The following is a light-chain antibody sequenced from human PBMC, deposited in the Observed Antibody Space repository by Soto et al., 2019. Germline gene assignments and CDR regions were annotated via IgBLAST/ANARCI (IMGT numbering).Light chain of an antibody. CDR1: SSNIGAGYD. Sequence: QSVLTQPPSVSGAPGQRVTISCTGNSSNIGAGYDVHWYQQLPGTVPKLLIYGNRNRPSGVPDRFSGSKSGTSASLAISGLRSEDEADYYCAAWDDSLSGSYVFGTGTKVTVL. V-gene: IGLV1-40*01. CDR2: GNR. J-gene: IGLJ1*01. CDR3: AAWDDSLSGSYV.